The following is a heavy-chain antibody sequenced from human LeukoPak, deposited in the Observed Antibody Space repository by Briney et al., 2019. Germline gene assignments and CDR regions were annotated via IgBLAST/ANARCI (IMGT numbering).Heavy chain of an antibody. V-gene: IGHV3-74*01. CDR1: GFTFSNYW. J-gene: IGHJ4*02. CDR2: IISDGSST. CDR3: ARDGSLPDY. Sequence: PGGSLRLSCVASGFTFSNYWMHWVRQTPGKGLVWVSRIISDGSSTSYADSVKGRFTISRDNAKNTLYLQMNSLRAEDTAVYYCARDGSLPDYWGQGTLVTVSS.